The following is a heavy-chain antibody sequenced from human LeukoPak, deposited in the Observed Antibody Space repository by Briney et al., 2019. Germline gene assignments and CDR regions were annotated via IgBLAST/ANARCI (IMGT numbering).Heavy chain of an antibody. CDR3: IRDPYGPDS. J-gene: IGHJ5*01. CDR1: GFTFSSYW. CDR2: INTDGSST. D-gene: IGHD4-17*01. Sequence: GGSLRLSCAASGFTFSSYWMHWVRQTPGKGLLWVSRINTDGSSTIYADSVKGRFTISRDNAKNTLYLQMNSLRVEDTAVYYCIRDPYGPDSWGQGTLVTVSP. V-gene: IGHV3-74*01.